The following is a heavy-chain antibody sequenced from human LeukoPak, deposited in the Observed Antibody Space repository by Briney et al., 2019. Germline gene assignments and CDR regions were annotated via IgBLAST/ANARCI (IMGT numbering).Heavy chain of an antibody. Sequence: GGSLRLSCEPSGFPFSSYWMLWVRQAPGKGLVWVSRISGDGTIKTYADFVRGRFTISRDNTKNILYLQMNSLKVDDTATYFCSRSHFDNSGQGVLVTVSS. CDR3: SRSHFDN. V-gene: IGHV3-74*03. J-gene: IGHJ4*02. CDR2: ISGDGTIK. CDR1: GFPFSSYW.